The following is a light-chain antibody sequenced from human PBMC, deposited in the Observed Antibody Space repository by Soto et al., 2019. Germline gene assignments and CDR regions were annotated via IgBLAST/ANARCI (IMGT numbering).Light chain of an antibody. CDR3: QQYNNWPRT. CDR1: QRVSSN. J-gene: IGKJ1*01. V-gene: IGKV3-15*01. CDR2: GAS. Sequence: EIVVTHSPATLSVSPGERATLSCRASQRVSSNLAWYQQKPDQAPRLLIYGASTRATGIPASFSGSGSGTEFTHTISSLQSKDFAVYYCQQYNNWPRTFGQGTKVDIK.